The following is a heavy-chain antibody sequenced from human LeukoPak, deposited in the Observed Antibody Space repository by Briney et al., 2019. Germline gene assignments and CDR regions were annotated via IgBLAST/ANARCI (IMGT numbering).Heavy chain of an antibody. CDR2: IYHSGST. V-gene: IGHV4-30-2*01. D-gene: IGHD6-13*01. CDR3: ARDRGQQLVAIPRAFDI. Sequence: SETLSLTCTVSGGSISSGGYYWSWIRQPPGKGLEWIGYIYHSGSTYYNPSLKGRVTISVDRSKNQFSLKLSSVTAADTAVYYCARDRGQQLVAIPRAFDIWGQGTMVTVSS. CDR1: GGSISSGGYY. J-gene: IGHJ3*02.